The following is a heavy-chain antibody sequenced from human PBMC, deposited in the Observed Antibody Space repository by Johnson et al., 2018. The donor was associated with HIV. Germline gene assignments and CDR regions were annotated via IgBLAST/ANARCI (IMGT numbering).Heavy chain of an antibody. CDR3: ARPGGGWYETAFEI. CDR2: IKQDGSEK. D-gene: IGHD6-19*01. J-gene: IGHJ3*02. V-gene: IGHV3-7*01. CDR1: GFTFSSYW. Sequence: EVQLVESGGGLVQPGGSLRLSCAASGFTFSSYWMSWVRQAPGKGLEWVANIKQDGSEKYYVDSVKGRFTISRDNAKNSLYLQMNSLRAEDTAGYYCARPGGGWYETAFEIWGQGTMVTVSS.